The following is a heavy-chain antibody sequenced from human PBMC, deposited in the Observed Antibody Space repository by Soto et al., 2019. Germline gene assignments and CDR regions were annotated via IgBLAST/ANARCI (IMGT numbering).Heavy chain of an antibody. D-gene: IGHD5-12*01. J-gene: IGHJ4*02. V-gene: IGHV2-5*01. CDR1: GFSFTTAGGA. Sequence: SGPTLVNPTQTLTLTCTFSGFSFTTAGGAGGWIRQTPGGALEWLTLIYYNDDRRFSPSLKTRLTITGDTSKNQVVLSLTNVDPGDTATYFCAHSDGGYEIIYFDFWGQGIQVTVSS. CDR3: AHSDGGYEIIYFDF. CDR2: IYYNDDR.